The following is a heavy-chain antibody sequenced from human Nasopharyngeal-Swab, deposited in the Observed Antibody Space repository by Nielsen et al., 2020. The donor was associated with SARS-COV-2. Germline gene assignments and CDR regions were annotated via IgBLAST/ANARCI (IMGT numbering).Heavy chain of an antibody. CDR3: AKDRRSSSSVGWFDP. CDR1: GFTFGSYA. D-gene: IGHD6-6*01. CDR2: ITGNGGST. V-gene: IGHV3-23*01. Sequence: GGSLRLSCAASGFTFGSYAMSWVRQAPGKGLEWVSAITGNGGSTYYADSVKGRFTISRDNSKNTLYLQMNSLRAEDTAVYFCAKDRRSSSSVGWFDPWGQGTLVSVSS. J-gene: IGHJ5*02.